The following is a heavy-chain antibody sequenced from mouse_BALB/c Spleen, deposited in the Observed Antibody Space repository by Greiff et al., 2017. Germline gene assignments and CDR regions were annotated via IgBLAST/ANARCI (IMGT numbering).Heavy chain of an antibody. D-gene: IGHD1-1*01. CDR2: ISSGGSYT. CDR1: GFTFSSYT. V-gene: IGHV5-6-4*01. CDR3: TRDLSYYGSSSY. J-gene: IGHJ3*01. Sequence: EVQGVESGGGLVKPGGSLKLSCAASGFTFSSYTMSWVRQTPEKRLEWVATISSGGSYTYYPDSVKGRFTISRDNAKNTLYLQMSSLKSEDTAMYYCTRDLSYYGSSSYWGQGTLVTVSA.